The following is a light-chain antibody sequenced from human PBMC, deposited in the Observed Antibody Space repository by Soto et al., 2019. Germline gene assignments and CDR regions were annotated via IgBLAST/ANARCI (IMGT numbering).Light chain of an antibody. CDR2: KAS. Sequence: DIQMTQSPSTLSASVGDRVTITCRASQSISSWLAWYQQKPGKAPKLLIYKASSLGSGVPSRFSGSGSGTEFTLTISSLQPDDFATYYCQQYNSYSVTFGQGTKVDIK. CDR3: QQYNSYSVT. V-gene: IGKV1-5*03. J-gene: IGKJ1*01. CDR1: QSISSW.